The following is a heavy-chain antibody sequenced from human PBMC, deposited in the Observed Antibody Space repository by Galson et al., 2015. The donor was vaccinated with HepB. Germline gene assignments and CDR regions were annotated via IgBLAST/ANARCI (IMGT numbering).Heavy chain of an antibody. CDR3: ARDNFCSNTSCRGHSSYYMDV. V-gene: IGHV3-23*01. D-gene: IGHD2-2*01. J-gene: IGHJ6*03. Sequence: SLRLSCAASGFIFNTYAMSWVRQAPGEGLEWVSVISGSGSSTYYVDSVKGRFSISRDNSKNTLYLQMNSLRSEDTAIYYCARDNFCSNTSCRGHSSYYMDVWGKGTTVTASS. CDR2: ISGSGSST. CDR1: GFIFNTYA.